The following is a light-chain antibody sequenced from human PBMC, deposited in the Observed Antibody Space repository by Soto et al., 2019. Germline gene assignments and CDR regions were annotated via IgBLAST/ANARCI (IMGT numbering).Light chain of an antibody. CDR3: QHRMNWPLT. CDR2: DAS. CDR1: QSVGSY. Sequence: IVFTQSPATLSLSPGERATLSCRASQSVGSYLLWYQQTPGQAPRLLIYDASNRDTGIPARFSGRGSETDCTLTISRLEPEDVQVYYCQHRMNWPLTFGQGTRLEIK. J-gene: IGKJ5*01. V-gene: IGKV3-11*01.